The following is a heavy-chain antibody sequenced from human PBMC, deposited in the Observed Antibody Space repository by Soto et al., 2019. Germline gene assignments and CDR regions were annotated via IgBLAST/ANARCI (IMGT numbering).Heavy chain of an antibody. Sequence: SETLSLTCAVSGYFISTGYYWAWIRQSSGKGLEWIGSTHYSGTTYYNTSIKSRVTISVDTYKNQFSLKLTSVTAADTAVYFCARGYSGNYFDLWGQGTLVTVSS. CDR3: ARGYSGNYFDL. J-gene: IGHJ4*02. D-gene: IGHD1-26*01. V-gene: IGHV4-38-2*01. CDR1: GYFISTGYY. CDR2: THYSGTT.